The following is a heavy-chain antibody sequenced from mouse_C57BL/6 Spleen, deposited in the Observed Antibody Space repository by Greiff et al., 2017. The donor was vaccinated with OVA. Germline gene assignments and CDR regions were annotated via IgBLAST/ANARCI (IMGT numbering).Heavy chain of an antibody. Sequence: VQLQQPGTELVKPGASVKLSCKASGYTFTSYWMHWVKQRPGQGLEWIGNINPSNGGTNYNEKFKSKATLTVDKSSSTAYMQLSSLTSEDSAVYYCASPGLRRGDYFDYWGQGTSVTVSS. J-gene: IGHJ4*01. CDR2: INPSNGGT. D-gene: IGHD2-4*01. V-gene: IGHV1-53*01. CDR3: ASPGLRRGDYFDY. CDR1: GYTFTSYW.